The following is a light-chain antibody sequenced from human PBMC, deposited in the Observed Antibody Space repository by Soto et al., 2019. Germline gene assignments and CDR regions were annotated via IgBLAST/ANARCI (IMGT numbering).Light chain of an antibody. CDR1: QSISSW. Sequence: DIQMTQSPSTXSASVXDXVTXXCRASQSISSWLAWYQQKPGKAPKLLIYKASSLESGVPSRFSGSGSGTEFTLTIISLQPDDFATYYCQQYNSYSTFGQGTKVEIK. J-gene: IGKJ1*01. V-gene: IGKV1-5*03. CDR3: QQYNSYST. CDR2: KAS.